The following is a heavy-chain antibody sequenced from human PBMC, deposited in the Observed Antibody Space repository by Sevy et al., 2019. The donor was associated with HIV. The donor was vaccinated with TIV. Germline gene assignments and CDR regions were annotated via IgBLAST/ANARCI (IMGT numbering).Heavy chain of an antibody. CDR2: IKQDGSEK. D-gene: IGHD2-15*01. CDR3: ARDFAVVVAATSGGFDY. CDR1: GFTFSSYW. J-gene: IGHJ4*02. V-gene: IGHV3-7*01. Sequence: GGSLRLSCAASGFTFSSYWMSWVRQAPGKGLEWVANIKQDGSEKYYVHSVKGRFTISRDNAKNSLYLQMNSLRAEDTAVYYCARDFAVVVAATSGGFDYWGQGTLVTVSS.